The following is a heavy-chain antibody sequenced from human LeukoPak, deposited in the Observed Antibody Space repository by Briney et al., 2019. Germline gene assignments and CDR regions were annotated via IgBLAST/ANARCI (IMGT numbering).Heavy chain of an antibody. CDR3: ARVVGATTRFDY. CDR2: IYYSGST. D-gene: IGHD1-26*01. CDR1: GGSISSYY. V-gene: IGHV4-59*01. J-gene: IGHJ4*02. Sequence: SETLSLTCTVSGGSISSYYWSWIRQPPGKGLEWIGYIYYSGSTNCNPSLKSRVTISVDTSKNQFSLKLSSVTAADTAVYYCARVVGATTRFDYWGQGTLVTVSS.